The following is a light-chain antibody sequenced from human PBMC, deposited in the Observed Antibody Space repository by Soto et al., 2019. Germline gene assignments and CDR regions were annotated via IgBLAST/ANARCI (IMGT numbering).Light chain of an antibody. V-gene: IGLV1-44*01. CDR1: SSNIGSNT. Sequence: QSVLTQPPSASGTPGQRVTISCSGSSSNIGSNTVNWYQQLPGTAPKLLIYSNNQRPSGVPDRISASQSGTSASLAISGLRSEDESDYYCAAWDDSLSGVVFGGGTKLTVL. CDR3: AAWDDSLSGVV. CDR2: SNN. J-gene: IGLJ2*01.